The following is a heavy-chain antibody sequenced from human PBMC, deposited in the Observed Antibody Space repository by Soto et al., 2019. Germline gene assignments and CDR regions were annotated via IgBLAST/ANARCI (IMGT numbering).Heavy chain of an antibody. CDR2: LYSSGRA. J-gene: IGHJ2*01. CDR1: GVSISPYD. V-gene: IGHV4-4*07. D-gene: IGHD5-18*01. CDR3: ARHFDVNTALDYYYFDL. Sequence: QVQLQESGPGLVKTSETLSLTCTVSGVSISPYDWTWIRQPPGKGMEWIGHLYSSGRATYNPSLKNRVPLSVFRDPFSLPLKSVTAADTADYYCARHFDVNTALDYYYFDLWGRGALVTVSS.